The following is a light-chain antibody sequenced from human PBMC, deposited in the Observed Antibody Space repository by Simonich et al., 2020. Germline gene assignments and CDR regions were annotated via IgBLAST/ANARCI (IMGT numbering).Light chain of an antibody. CDR1: LCVLYSSNHKNY. CDR2: WAS. Sequence: DIVMTQSPVSLAVSLGARANINCKSRLCVLYSSNHKNYLAWYQQKPGQPPKLLIYWASTRETGVPDRFSGSGSGTDFTLTISSLQAEDVAVYYCQQYYSTPYTFGQGTKLEIK. J-gene: IGKJ2*01. V-gene: IGKV4-1*01. CDR3: QQYYSTPYT.